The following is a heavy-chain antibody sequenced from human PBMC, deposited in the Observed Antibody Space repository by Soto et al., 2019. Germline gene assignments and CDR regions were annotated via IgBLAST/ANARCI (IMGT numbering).Heavy chain of an antibody. CDR2: IIPIFDAT. CDR3: ARDLTSVRGS. J-gene: IGHJ4*02. V-gene: IGHV1-69*01. Sequence: QVQMVQSGAEVKKPGSSARVSCKVSGGTFSRHSISWVRQAPGQGLEWMGGIIPIFDATQYAQKFQGRLTITAVESTTTFHMDLSGLRPEDTAIYYCARDLTSVRGSWGQGTLVTGS. D-gene: IGHD3-10*01. CDR1: GGTFSRHS.